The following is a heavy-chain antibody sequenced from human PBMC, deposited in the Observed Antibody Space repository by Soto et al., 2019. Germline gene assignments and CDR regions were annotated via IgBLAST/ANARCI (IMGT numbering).Heavy chain of an antibody. Sequence: EVQLVESGGGLVQPGGSLRLSCAASGLTFSDRYMDWVRQAPGKGLEWVGRIRKKTNSYTTEYAGSVKSRFIISRNDSTNSLYLQMSSLKSEDTAAYYCTTVTTVDYYFDYWGQGTLVTVSS. J-gene: IGHJ4*02. V-gene: IGHV3-72*01. CDR3: TTVTTVDYYFDY. D-gene: IGHD4-17*01. CDR2: IRKKTNSYTT. CDR1: GLTFSDRY.